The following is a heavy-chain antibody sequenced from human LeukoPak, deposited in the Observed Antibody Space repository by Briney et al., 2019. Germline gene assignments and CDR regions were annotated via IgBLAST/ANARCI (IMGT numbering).Heavy chain of an antibody. CDR1: GFSVSTSG. D-gene: IGHD6-19*01. Sequence: GGSLRFSSTVTGFSVSTSGMSWVRQAQGKGLQTISAISVEGESAYYADSVKGRFTISRDNSKNTLYLQMNSLRVEDTAVYYCAQGYSSGWYPHWGQGSLVSVSS. CDR2: ISVEGESA. J-gene: IGHJ4*02. CDR3: AQGYSSGWYPH. V-gene: IGHV3-23*01.